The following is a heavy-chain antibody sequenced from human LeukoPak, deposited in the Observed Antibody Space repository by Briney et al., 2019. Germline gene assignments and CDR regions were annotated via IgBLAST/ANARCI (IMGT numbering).Heavy chain of an antibody. CDR2: IYYSGST. J-gene: IGHJ4*02. CDR1: GGSISSYY. V-gene: IGHV4-59*01. Sequence: SETLSLTCTVSGGSISSYYWSWIRQPPGKGLEWIGYIYYSGSTNYNPSLKSRVTISVDTSKNQLSLKLSSVTAADTAVYYCARAQPQSGYYDFDYWGQGTLVTVSS. CDR3: ARAQPQSGYYDFDY. D-gene: IGHD3-10*01.